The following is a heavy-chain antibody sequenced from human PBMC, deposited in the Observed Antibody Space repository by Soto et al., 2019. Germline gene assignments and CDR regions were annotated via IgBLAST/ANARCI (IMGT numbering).Heavy chain of an antibody. CDR1: GGTFSSYA. CDR3: ASPRYCDSSGYRGYYFDY. V-gene: IGHV1-69*01. CDR2: IIPIFGTA. Sequence: QVQLVQSGAEVKKPGSSVKVSCKASGGTFSSYAISWVRQAPGQGLEWMGGIIPIFGTANYAQKFQGRVTITADESTSTAYMELSRLRSEDTAVYYCASPRYCDSSGYRGYYFDYWGQGTLVTVSS. J-gene: IGHJ4*02. D-gene: IGHD3-22*01.